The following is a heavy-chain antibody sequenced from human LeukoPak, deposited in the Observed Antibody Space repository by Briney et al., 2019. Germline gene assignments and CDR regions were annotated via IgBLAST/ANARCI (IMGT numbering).Heavy chain of an antibody. J-gene: IGHJ4*02. CDR3: ARLYYDSSGYYQICYFDY. V-gene: IGHV4-39*01. CDR1: GGSISSSSYY. D-gene: IGHD3-22*01. CDR2: IYYSGSP. Sequence: SETLSLTCTVSGGSISSSSYYWGWIRQPPGKGLEWIGSIYYSGSPYYNPSLKSRVTLSGDTSKNQFSLNLSSVTAADTAVYYCARLYYDSSGYYQICYFDYWGQGTLVTVSS.